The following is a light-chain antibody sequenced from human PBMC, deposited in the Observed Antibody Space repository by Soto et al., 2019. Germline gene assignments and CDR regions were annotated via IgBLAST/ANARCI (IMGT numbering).Light chain of an antibody. J-gene: IGKJ2*01. CDR2: GAS. CDR3: QQANTFPHT. Sequence: DLQMTQSPSSVSASVGDTVIITCRASQPINNWLAWYQQKPGKAPNLLIHGASNLQGGVPSRFSGSGSGTDFTLTITSLQPEDFATYFCQQANTFPHTLGQGTKLEIK. V-gene: IGKV1D-12*01. CDR1: QPINNW.